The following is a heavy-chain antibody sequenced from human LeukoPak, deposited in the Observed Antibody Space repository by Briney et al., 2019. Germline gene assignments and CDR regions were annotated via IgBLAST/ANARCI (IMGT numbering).Heavy chain of an antibody. V-gene: IGHV3-33*01. CDR2: IWYDGSNK. CDR1: GFTFSSYG. CDR3: ARDIGIAVAGSDY. Sequence: GRSLRLSCAASGFTFSSYGMHGVRQAPGKGLEGVAVIWYDGSNKYYADSVKGRFTISRDNSKNTLYLQMNSLRAEDTAVYYCARDIGIAVAGSDYWGQGTLVTVS. D-gene: IGHD6-19*01. J-gene: IGHJ4*02.